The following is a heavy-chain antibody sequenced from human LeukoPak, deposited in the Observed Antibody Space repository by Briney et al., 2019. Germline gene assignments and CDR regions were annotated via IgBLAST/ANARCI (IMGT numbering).Heavy chain of an antibody. J-gene: IGHJ4*02. CDR3: AKGGGWLYYFDY. Sequence: PGGSLRLSCAASGFTFSTFAMNWVRQAPGKGLEWVSAISNSGDTTYYADSVRGRFTVSRDNSKNTLYLQMISLRAEDTAVYYCAKGGGWLYYFDYWGQGTLVTASS. CDR2: ISNSGDTT. CDR1: GFTFSTFA. D-gene: IGHD2-15*01. V-gene: IGHV3-23*01.